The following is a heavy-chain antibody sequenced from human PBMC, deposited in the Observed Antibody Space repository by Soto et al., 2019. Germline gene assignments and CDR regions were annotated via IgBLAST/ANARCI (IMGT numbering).Heavy chain of an antibody. V-gene: IGHV3-74*01. CDR1: GFTFSTYW. J-gene: IGHJ5*02. D-gene: IGHD5-12*01. Sequence: EVQLVESGGGLVQPGGSLRLSCAASGFTFSTYWMHWVRQVPGKGLVWVSRINSDGSTTSYADSVKGRFTISRDNAKNTLFLQMNRLRAEDTAVYYCAGGVATLLAWGQGTLVTVSS. CDR3: AGGVATLLA. CDR2: INSDGSTT.